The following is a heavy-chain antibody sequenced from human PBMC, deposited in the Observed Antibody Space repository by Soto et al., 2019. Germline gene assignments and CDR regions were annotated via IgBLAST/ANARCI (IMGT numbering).Heavy chain of an antibody. Sequence: VVSLRLSCAASGFTFSNAWMSWVRQAPGKGLEWVGRIKSKTDGGTTDYAAPVKGRFTISRDDSKNTLYLQMNSLKTEDTAVYYWIKEPLSSSDENYSYYGTDVCGQGTALPVSS. CDR1: GFTFSNAW. J-gene: IGHJ6*02. D-gene: IGHD6-6*01. CDR2: IKSKTDGGTT. V-gene: IGHV3-15*01. CDR3: IKEPLSSSDENYSYYGTDV.